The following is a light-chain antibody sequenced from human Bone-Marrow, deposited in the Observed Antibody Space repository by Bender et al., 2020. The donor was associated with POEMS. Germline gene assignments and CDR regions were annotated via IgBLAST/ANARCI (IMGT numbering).Light chain of an antibody. CDR3: QSYDNSLGGWV. V-gene: IGLV1-40*01. CDR1: SSNTGSGYD. CDR2: GYN. J-gene: IGLJ3*02. Sequence: QSVLTQPLSVSGAPGQRVTISCTGSSSNTGSGYDINWYQHLPGTAPKLLIYGYNNRPSGVPDRFSGSKSGTSASLAITGLQAEDEGDYYCQSYDNSLGGWVFGGGTKLTVL.